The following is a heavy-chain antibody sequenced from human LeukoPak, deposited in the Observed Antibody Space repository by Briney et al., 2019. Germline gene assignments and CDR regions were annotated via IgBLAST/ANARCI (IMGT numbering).Heavy chain of an antibody. V-gene: IGHV3-21*01. CDR2: ISSSSSYI. J-gene: IGHJ4*02. CDR3: ARLRYCSSTSCSDDS. CDR1: GFTFSSYS. Sequence: GGSLRLSCAASGFTFSSYSMNWVRQAPGKGLEWVSSISSSSSYIYYADSVKGRFTISRDNAKNSLYLQMNSLRAEDTAVYYCARLRYCSSTSCSDDSWGQGTLVTVSS. D-gene: IGHD2-2*01.